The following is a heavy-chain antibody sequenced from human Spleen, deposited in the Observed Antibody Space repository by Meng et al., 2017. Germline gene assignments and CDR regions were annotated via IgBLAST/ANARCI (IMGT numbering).Heavy chain of an antibody. V-gene: IGHV4-34*01. J-gene: IGHJ5*02. CDR3: VLSRGWVRTVFAP. Sequence: QVQLQQWGAGLLKPSETLSLTCAVNGGSLSGAYWNWIRQPPGKGLEWIGSIGHSGTTYYTPYLSRRVTVSIDTSKNQFSLEVTSVTAADTAVYYCVLSRGWVRTVFAPWGQGTLVTVSS. CDR2: IGHSGTT. CDR1: GGSLSGAY. D-gene: IGHD6-19*01.